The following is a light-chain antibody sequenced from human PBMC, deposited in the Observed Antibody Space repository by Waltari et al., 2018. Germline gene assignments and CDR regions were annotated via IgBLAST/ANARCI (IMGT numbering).Light chain of an antibody. CDR1: QSVSSSY. V-gene: IGKV3-20*01. CDR3: QQYGSLPRT. Sequence: EIVLTQSPGTLSLSPGERATLSCRASQSVSSSYLAWYQHKPGQAPRLLIYTASTRATGIPDRFSGSGSGTDFTLTISRLEPEDFAVCYCQQYGSLPRTFGLGTKVEIK. J-gene: IGKJ1*01. CDR2: TAS.